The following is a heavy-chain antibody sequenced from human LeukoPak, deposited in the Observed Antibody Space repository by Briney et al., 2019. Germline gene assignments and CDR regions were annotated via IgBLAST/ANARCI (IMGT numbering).Heavy chain of an antibody. J-gene: IGHJ3*01. CDR1: GFTFTNHI. D-gene: IGHD1-14*01. CDR3: VREGQGTIVHTGAFDF. CDR2: IATDGSQP. Sequence: PGGSLRLSCAASGFTFTNHIMHWVRQAPGKGLEWVSSIATDGSQPFYRGSVKGRFTISRDISENKLSLQMNSLRAEDPAVYCCVREGQGTIVHTGAFDFWGQGTMLSVSS. V-gene: IGHV3-30-3*01.